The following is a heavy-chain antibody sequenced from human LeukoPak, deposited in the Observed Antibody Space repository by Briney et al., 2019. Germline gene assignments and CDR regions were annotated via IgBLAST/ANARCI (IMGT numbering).Heavy chain of an antibody. CDR1: GGSISGYY. Sequence: PSETLSLTCTVSGGSISGYYWSWIRQPPGKGLEWIGEINHSGSTNYNPSLKSRVTISVDTSKNQFSLKLSSVTAADTAVYYCARHMVRGVMGYWGQGTLVTVSS. CDR3: ARHMVRGVMGY. D-gene: IGHD3-10*01. V-gene: IGHV4-34*01. J-gene: IGHJ4*02. CDR2: INHSGST.